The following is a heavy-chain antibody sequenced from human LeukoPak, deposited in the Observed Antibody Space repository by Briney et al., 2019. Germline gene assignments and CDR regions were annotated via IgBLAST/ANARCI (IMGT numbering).Heavy chain of an antibody. V-gene: IGHV3-23*01. CDR3: ASWGEGALDN. Sequence: GGSLRLSCAVSGFTFSDYAMSWVRQAPGKGLEWVSGISGSGGSTYYADSVKGRFTISRDNAKNSLYLQMNSLRVEDTGVYYCASWGEGALDNWGQGTLVTVSS. CDR1: GFTFSDYA. D-gene: IGHD1-26*01. J-gene: IGHJ4*02. CDR2: ISGSGGST.